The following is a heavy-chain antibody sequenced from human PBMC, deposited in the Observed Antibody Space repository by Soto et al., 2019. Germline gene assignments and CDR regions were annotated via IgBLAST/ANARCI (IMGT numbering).Heavy chain of an antibody. CDR2: INHSGST. Sequence: SETLSLTCAVYGGSFSGYYWSWIRQPPGKGLEWIGEINHSGSTNYNPSLKSRVTISVDTSKNQFSLKLSSVTAAGTAVYYCARVKGRVGGGFYYYYGMDVWGQGTTVTVSS. CDR1: GGSFSGYY. V-gene: IGHV4-34*01. CDR3: ARVKGRVGGGFYYYYGMDV. J-gene: IGHJ6*02. D-gene: IGHD5-12*01.